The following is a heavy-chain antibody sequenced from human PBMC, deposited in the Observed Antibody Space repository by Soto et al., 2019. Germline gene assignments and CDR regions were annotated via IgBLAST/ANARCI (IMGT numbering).Heavy chain of an antibody. CDR3: ARDVMANNRYHWYFDL. CDR2: ITHSGST. V-gene: IGHV4-34*01. D-gene: IGHD2-8*01. J-gene: IGHJ2*01. CDR1: GGSFSGYY. Sequence: QVQLQQWGAGLLKPSETLSLTCAVYGGSFSGYYWSWIRQPPGKGLEWIGEITHSGSTNYNPSLKSLCTISVDTSKSQFSLKLSSVTAADTAVYYCARDVMANNRYHWYFDLWGRGTLVTVSS.